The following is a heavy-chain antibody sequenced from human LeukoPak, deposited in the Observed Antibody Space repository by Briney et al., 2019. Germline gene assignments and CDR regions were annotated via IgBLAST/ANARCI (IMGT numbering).Heavy chain of an antibody. V-gene: IGHV3-21*01. CDR3: ARASSGWYYFDY. CDR2: ISSSSYI. Sequence: GGSLRLSCAASGFTFSSYSMNWVRQAPGKGLEWVSSISSSSYIYYADSVKGRFTISRDNAKNSLYLQMNSPRAEDTAVYYCARASSGWYYFDYWGQGTLVTVSS. J-gene: IGHJ4*02. CDR1: GFTFSSYS. D-gene: IGHD6-19*01.